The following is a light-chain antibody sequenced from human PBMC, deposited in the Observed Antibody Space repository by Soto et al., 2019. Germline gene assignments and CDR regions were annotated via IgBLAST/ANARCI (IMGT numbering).Light chain of an antibody. V-gene: IGKV3-15*01. J-gene: IGKJ4*01. Sequence: EIVMTQSPATLSVSPGGRVTLSCRASQSVTSNLAWYQQKPGQAPRLLIYGASTRATGIPARFSGGGSGTEFTLTIRSLQSEDFAVYYCQQYINWPPTFGGGTKVEIK. CDR3: QQYINWPPT. CDR2: GAS. CDR1: QSVTSN.